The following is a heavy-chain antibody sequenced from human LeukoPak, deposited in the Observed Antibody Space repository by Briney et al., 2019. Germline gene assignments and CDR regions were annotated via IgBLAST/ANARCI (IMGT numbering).Heavy chain of an antibody. Sequence: ASVKVSCKASGYTFTGYYMRWVRQAPGQGLEWMGWINPNSGGTNYAQKFQGRVTMTRDTSISTAYMELSRLRSDDTAVYYCARDYYDSSGYHDYWGQGTLVTVSS. V-gene: IGHV1-2*02. J-gene: IGHJ4*02. CDR1: GYTFTGYY. D-gene: IGHD3-22*01. CDR3: ARDYYDSSGYHDY. CDR2: INPNSGGT.